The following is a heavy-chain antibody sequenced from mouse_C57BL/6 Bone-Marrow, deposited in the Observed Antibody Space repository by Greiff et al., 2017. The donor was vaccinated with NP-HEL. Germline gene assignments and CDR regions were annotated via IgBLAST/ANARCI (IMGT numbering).Heavy chain of an antibody. CDR3: ARIWSYYLDY. J-gene: IGHJ2*01. CDR1: GYTFTNYW. Sequence: QVQLQQSGAELVRPGTSVKMSCKASGYTFTNYWIGWAKQRPGHGLEWIGDIYPGGGYTNYNEKFKGKATLTADKSSSTDYMQFSSLTSEDSAIYYCARIWSYYLDYWGQGTTLTVSS. V-gene: IGHV1-63*01. CDR2: IYPGGGYT.